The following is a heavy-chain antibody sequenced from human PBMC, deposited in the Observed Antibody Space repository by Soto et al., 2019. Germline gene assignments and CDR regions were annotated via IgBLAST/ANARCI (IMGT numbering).Heavy chain of an antibody. Sequence: QVQLVESGGGVVQPGRSLRLSCAASGFTFSSYAMHWVRQAPGKGLEWVAVISYDGSNKYYADSVKGRFTISRDNSKTTLDLQMNGLRAEDTAGYYCAWPGYCSGGSCFARFDYWGQVTLVTVSS. CDR2: ISYDGSNK. D-gene: IGHD2-15*01. CDR3: AWPGYCSGGSCFARFDY. V-gene: IGHV3-30-3*01. CDR1: GFTFSSYA. J-gene: IGHJ4*02.